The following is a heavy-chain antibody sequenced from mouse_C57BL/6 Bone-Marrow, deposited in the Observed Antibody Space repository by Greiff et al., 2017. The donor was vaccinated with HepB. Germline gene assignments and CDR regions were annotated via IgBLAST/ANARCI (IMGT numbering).Heavy chain of an antibody. CDR2: IYPGSGST. Sequence: QVQLQQPGAELVKPGASVKMSCKASGYTFTSYWITWVKQRPGQGLEWIGDIYPGSGSTNYNEKFKSKATLTVDTSSSTAYMQLSSLTSEDSAVYYCARSDGSSYVGGYFDVWGTGTTVTVSS. CDR1: GYTFTSYW. V-gene: IGHV1-55*01. D-gene: IGHD1-1*01. CDR3: ARSDGSSYVGGYFDV. J-gene: IGHJ1*03.